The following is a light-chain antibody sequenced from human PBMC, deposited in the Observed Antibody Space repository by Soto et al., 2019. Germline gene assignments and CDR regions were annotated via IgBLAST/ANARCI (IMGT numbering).Light chain of an antibody. Sequence: DILLTQSPATLSVSPGDTVTLSCRASESLFGFLAWYQQKPGQAPRLLMYGVSTRATGIPARFSGGGSATDFTLTISSLQSEDFAFYFCQSYNDWPFASGLGTRLEI. J-gene: IGKJ2*01. V-gene: IGKV3-15*01. CDR1: ESLFGF. CDR3: QSYNDWPFA. CDR2: GVS.